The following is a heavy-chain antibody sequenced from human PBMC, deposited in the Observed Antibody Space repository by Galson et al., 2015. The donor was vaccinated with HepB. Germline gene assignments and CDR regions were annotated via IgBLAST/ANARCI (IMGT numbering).Heavy chain of an antibody. Sequence: SLRLSCAASGFTFGDYTMSWFRQAPGKGLEWVGLIRSKTSAGTTEYAASVKGRFTISRDDSKSIAYLQMNSLETEDTAVYYCTRDGWFDPWGQGTLVTVSS. J-gene: IGHJ5*02. CDR2: IRSKTSAGTT. CDR1: GFTFGDYT. CDR3: TRDGWFDP. V-gene: IGHV3-49*03.